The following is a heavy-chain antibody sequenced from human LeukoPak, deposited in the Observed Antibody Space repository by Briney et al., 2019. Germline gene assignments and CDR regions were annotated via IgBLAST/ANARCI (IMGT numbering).Heavy chain of an antibody. V-gene: IGHV1-2*02. Sequence: ASVKVSCKASGYTFTIHWVRQAPGQGLEWMGWINPNSGGTNYAQKFQGRVTMTRDTSISTAYMELSRLRSDDTAVYYCARVEAGIVVVVAATQSHYYFDYWGQGTLVTVSS. CDR1: GYTFT. D-gene: IGHD2-15*01. CDR2: INPNSGGT. CDR3: ARVEAGIVVVVAATQSHYYFDY. J-gene: IGHJ4*02.